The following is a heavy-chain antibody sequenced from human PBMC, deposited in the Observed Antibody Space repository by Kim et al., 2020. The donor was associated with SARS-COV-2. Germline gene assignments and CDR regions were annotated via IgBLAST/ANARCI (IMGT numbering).Heavy chain of an antibody. J-gene: IGHJ6*02. CDR2: INNDGVDT. CDR3: VRGSGSYGYGMGV. D-gene: IGHD3-3*01. Sequence: GGSLRLSCAASGFTFSSYWMHWVRQAPGTGLVWVSRINNDGVDTIYADFVKGRFTISRDNAKNTLYLQMNSLRVEDTAVYFCVRGSGSYGYGMGVWGQGTTVTVFS. V-gene: IGHV3-74*01. CDR1: GFTFSSYW.